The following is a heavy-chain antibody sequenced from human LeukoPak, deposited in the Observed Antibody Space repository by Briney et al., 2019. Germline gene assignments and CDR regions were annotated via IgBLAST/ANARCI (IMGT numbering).Heavy chain of an antibody. V-gene: IGHV3-7*03. D-gene: IGHD3-10*01. CDR3: AKDRDYYGSGTYRDSIDY. CDR1: GFTLSSYW. CDR2: IREDGNEK. Sequence: GGSLRLSCVASGFTLSSYWMSWVRQAPGKGLEWVANIREDGNEKYYVDSVKGRFTISRDNSKNTLYLQMNSLRAEDTAVYYCAKDRDYYGSGTYRDSIDYWGQGTLVTVSS. J-gene: IGHJ4*02.